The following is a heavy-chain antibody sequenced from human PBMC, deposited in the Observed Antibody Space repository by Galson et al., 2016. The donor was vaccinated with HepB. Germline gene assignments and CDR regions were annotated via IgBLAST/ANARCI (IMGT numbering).Heavy chain of an antibody. D-gene: IGHD3-10*01. V-gene: IGHV3-11*01. Sequence: SLRLSCAASGFTFTDYYVSWIRQAPGKGLEWISYISSSGRTIYYADSVKGRFTISRDNAKNSVYLQMNSLRAEDTAVYYCARDSGDPHFDYWGQGTLVTVSS. J-gene: IGHJ4*02. CDR3: ARDSGDPHFDY. CDR1: GFTFTDYY. CDR2: ISSSGRTI.